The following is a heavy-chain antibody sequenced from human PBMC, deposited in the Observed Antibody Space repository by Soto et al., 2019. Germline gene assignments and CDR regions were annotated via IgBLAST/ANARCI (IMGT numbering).Heavy chain of an antibody. CDR3: ASNPSIAARPDCYYGMDV. CDR2: IIPIFGTA. V-gene: IGHV1-69*13. CDR1: GGTFSSYA. J-gene: IGHJ6*02. Sequence: ASAKVSCKASGGTFSSYAISWVRQALGQGLEWMGGIIPIFGTANYAQKFQGRVTITADESTSTAYMELSSLRSEDTAVYYCASNPSIAARPDCYYGMDVWGQGTTVTVSS. D-gene: IGHD6-6*01.